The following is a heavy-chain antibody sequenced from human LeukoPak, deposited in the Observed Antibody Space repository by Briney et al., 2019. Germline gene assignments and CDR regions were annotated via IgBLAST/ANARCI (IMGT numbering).Heavy chain of an antibody. CDR1: GFTFSSYG. CDR3: AKDTLSGDSSGNDAFYI. V-gene: IGHV3-33*06. D-gene: IGHD3-22*01. J-gene: IGHJ3*02. Sequence: GGSLRLSCAASGFTFSSYGMHWVRQAPGKGLEWVAVIWYDGSNKYYADSVKGRFTISRDNSKNTLYLQMNSLRAEDTAVYYCAKDTLSGDSSGNDAFYIWGQGTMVTVSS. CDR2: IWYDGSNK.